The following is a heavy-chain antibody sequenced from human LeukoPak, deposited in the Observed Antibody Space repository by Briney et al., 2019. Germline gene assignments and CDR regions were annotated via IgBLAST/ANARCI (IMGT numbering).Heavy chain of an antibody. Sequence: ASVKVSCKVSGYTFTDYYMHWVQQAPGKGLEWMGLVDPEDGETIYAEKFQGRVTITADTSTDTAYMELSSLRSEDTAVYYCATLGSGYDKRAFDSWGQGAMVTVSS. D-gene: IGHD5-12*01. J-gene: IGHJ3*02. CDR3: ATLGSGYDKRAFDS. CDR2: VDPEDGET. CDR1: GYTFTDYY. V-gene: IGHV1-69-2*01.